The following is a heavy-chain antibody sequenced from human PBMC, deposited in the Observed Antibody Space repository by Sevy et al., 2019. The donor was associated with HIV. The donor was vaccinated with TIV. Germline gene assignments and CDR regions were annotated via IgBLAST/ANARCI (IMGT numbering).Heavy chain of an antibody. V-gene: IGHV3-7*04. CDR3: ARGNSGSFDY. D-gene: IGHD3-22*01. CDR1: GFSFSNYW. J-gene: IGHJ4*02. Sequence: GGSLRLSCAASGFSFSNYWMHWVRQAPGKGLEWAANIKQDESEKYYVASVKVRFTISRDNAKNSVYLQMNSLRPEDTAIYYCARGNSGSFDYWGQGTLVTVSS. CDR2: IKQDESEK.